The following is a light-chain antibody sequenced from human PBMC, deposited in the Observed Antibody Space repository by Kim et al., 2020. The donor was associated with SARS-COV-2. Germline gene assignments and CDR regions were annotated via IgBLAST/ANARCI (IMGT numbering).Light chain of an antibody. J-gene: IGKJ2*01. CDR1: HCISGY. Sequence: IHLTQSPSSLSASAGDRVTITCRTSHCISGYLAWHQQRPGEVPKLLIYAASTLHSGVPSRFSGSGSGTEFTLTISSLQPEDFATYYFQQLTSYPPSFGQGTKLDI. CDR2: AAS. CDR3: QQLTSYPPS. V-gene: IGKV1-9*01.